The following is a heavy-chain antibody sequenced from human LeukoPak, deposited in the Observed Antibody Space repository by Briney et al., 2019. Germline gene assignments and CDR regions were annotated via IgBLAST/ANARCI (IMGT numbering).Heavy chain of an antibody. J-gene: IGHJ1*01. CDR1: GYTVNNYW. Sequence: TGGSLRLSCSAPGYTVNNYWMYWVRQPPGKGLVWISLIKKEGGSRRDAATVTGGFNITRDNVKNSLYLQRTSLRAEDTAVYYCARDTYYSDSSGYYFTAEYFQHWGQGTLVTVSS. CDR2: IKKEGGSR. CDR3: ARDTYYSDSSGYYFTAEYFQH. D-gene: IGHD3-22*01. V-gene: IGHV3-74*01.